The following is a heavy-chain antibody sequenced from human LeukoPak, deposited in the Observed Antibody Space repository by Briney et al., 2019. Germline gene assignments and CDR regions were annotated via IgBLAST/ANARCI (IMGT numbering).Heavy chain of an antibody. CDR2: IHDTGST. CDR1: GGSISSGNYY. Sequence: SETLSLTCTVSGGSISSGNYYWGWIRQPPGKGLEWIGSIHDTGSTYYNTSLRSRVTISVDTSKNQFSLKLRSVTATDTAVYYCARSSAWSPFDYWGQGTLVTVS. D-gene: IGHD6-19*01. CDR3: ARSSAWSPFDY. J-gene: IGHJ4*02. V-gene: IGHV4-39*01.